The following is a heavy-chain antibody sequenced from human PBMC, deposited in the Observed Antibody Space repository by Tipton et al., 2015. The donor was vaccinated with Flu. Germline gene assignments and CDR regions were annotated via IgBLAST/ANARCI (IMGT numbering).Heavy chain of an antibody. Sequence: SLRLSCAASGFTFSSYSMNWVRQAPGKGLEWVSSISSSSSYIYYADSVKGRFTITRDNAKNSLYLQMNSLRAEDTAVYYCARAAVAGTFDYWGQGTLVTVSS. CDR3: ARAAVAGTFDY. CDR2: ISSSSSYI. J-gene: IGHJ4*02. CDR1: GFTFSSYS. D-gene: IGHD6-19*01. V-gene: IGHV3-21*01.